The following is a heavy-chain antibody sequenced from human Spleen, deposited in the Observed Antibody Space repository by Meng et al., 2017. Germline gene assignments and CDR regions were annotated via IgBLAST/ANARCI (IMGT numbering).Heavy chain of an antibody. J-gene: IGHJ5*02. CDR1: GGSISSGRYY. Sequence: ESGPGLVNPSETPSLSCAVSGGSISSGRYYWNWIRQPPGKGLEWIGSVYYSGITYYNPSLESRVTISVDTSKNHFSLELSSVTAADTAVYYCARDLWELRYKAPFDPWGQGILVTVPS. V-gene: IGHV4-39*07. CDR3: ARDLWELRYKAPFDP. CDR2: VYYSGIT. D-gene: IGHD3-16*01.